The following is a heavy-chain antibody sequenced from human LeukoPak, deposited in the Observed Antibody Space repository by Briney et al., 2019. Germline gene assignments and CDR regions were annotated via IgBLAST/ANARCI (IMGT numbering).Heavy chain of an antibody. V-gene: IGHV4-61*02. D-gene: IGHD2-2*01. Sequence: SQTLSLTCTVSGGSISSGSDYWSWIRQPAGKGLDWIGRVYASENTNYNPSLKSRVTISVDTSKNQFSLNLSSVTAADTAVYYCATPIVPRESEPSAFDIWGQGTMVTVSS. CDR1: GGSISSGSDY. CDR2: VYASENT. J-gene: IGHJ3*02. CDR3: ATPIVPRESEPSAFDI.